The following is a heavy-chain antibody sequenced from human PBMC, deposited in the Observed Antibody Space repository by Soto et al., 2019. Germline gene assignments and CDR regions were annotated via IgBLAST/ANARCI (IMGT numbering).Heavy chain of an antibody. CDR1: GGSISSDGYY. D-gene: IGHD4-17*01. V-gene: IGHV4-31*03. Sequence: SETLSLTCIVSGGSISSDGYYWNWIRQNPGKGLEWIGYIYYSGSTYYNPSLESRVTISVDTSKNQFSLKLSSVTAADTAVYYCARGNGDYDYWGQGTLVTVSS. CDR2: IYYSGST. J-gene: IGHJ4*02. CDR3: ARGNGDYDY.